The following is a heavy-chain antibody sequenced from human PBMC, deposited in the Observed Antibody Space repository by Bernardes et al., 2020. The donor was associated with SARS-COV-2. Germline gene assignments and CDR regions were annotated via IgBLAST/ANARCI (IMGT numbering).Heavy chain of an antibody. CDR1: GYTLTELS. Sequence: ASMKVSCKVSGYTLTELSMHWVRQAPGKGLEWMGGFDPEDGETIYAQKFQGRVTMTEDTSTDTAYMELSSLRSEDTAVYYCATGPTVTTTRVNWFDPWGQGTLVTVSS. CDR2: FDPEDGET. V-gene: IGHV1-24*01. CDR3: ATGPTVTTTRVNWFDP. D-gene: IGHD4-17*01. J-gene: IGHJ5*02.